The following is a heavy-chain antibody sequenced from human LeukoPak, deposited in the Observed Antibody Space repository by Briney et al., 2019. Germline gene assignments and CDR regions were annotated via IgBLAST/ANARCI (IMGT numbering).Heavy chain of an antibody. CDR2: IKRDGSEK. D-gene: IGHD4-17*01. J-gene: IGHJ4*02. CDR3: VRTAYGDYGYFDY. CDR1: GFTFSNYW. Sequence: GGSLRLSCAASGFTFSNYWMNWVRQAPGKGLEWVANIKRDGSEKYYVDSVKGRFTISRDNAKNLLYLQMNSLRAEDTAVYYCVRTAYGDYGYFDYWGQGTLVTVSS. V-gene: IGHV3-7*03.